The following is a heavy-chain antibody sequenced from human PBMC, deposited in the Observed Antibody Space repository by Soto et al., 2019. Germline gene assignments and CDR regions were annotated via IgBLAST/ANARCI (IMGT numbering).Heavy chain of an antibody. D-gene: IGHD1-1*01. CDR2: MNPNSGNT. Sequence: QVQLVQSGAEVKKSGASVKVSCKASGYTFTSHDINWVRQATGQGLEWMGWMNPNSGNTGYAQKFQGRVTMTRNTSISTAYMELSILRSEDTAVYYGARWDDGYDARFDYWGQGTLVTVSS. CDR3: ARWDDGYDARFDY. J-gene: IGHJ4*02. V-gene: IGHV1-8*01. CDR1: GYTFTSHD.